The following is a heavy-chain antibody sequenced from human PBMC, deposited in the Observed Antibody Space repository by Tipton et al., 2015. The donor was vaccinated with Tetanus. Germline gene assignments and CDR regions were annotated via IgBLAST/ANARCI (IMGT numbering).Heavy chain of an antibody. CDR3: ARQHSSGWYGDAFDI. CDR1: GYSFTSYW. Sequence: QLVQSGAEVKKPGESLKISCKGSGYSFTSYWIGWVRQMPGKGLEWMGIIYPGDSDTRYSPSFQGQVTISAEQSISTAYLQWSSLKASDTAMYYCARQHSSGWYGDAFDIWGQGTMVTVSS. V-gene: IGHV5-51*01. J-gene: IGHJ3*02. D-gene: IGHD6-19*01. CDR2: IYPGDSDT.